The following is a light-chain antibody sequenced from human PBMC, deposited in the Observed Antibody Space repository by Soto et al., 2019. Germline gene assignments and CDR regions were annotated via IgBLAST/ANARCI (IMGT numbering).Light chain of an antibody. CDR2: AAT. J-gene: IGKJ1*01. CDR1: QNINTY. V-gene: IGKV1-16*01. CDR3: QHYNTYPWT. Sequence: DIQMTQSPSSLSASVGDRVTIGCRASQNINTYLAWFQQKPGKAPKSLIYAATNLQGGVPSRFSGTGSGTEFTLTINSLQPGDFATYYCQHYNTYPWTFGHGTKVDIK.